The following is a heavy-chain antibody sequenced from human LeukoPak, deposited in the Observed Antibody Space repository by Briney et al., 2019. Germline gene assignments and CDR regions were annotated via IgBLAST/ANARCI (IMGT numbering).Heavy chain of an antibody. CDR3: ARDGRYYYAFDI. CDR2: IYYSGST. CDR1: GGSISSGGYS. D-gene: IGHD1-26*01. Sequence: SQTLSLTCAVSGGSISSGGYSWSWIRQPPGKGLEWIGYIYYSGSTYYNPSLKSRATISVDTSKNHFSLKLSSVTAADTAVYYCARDGRYYYAFDIWGQGKMVSVSS. J-gene: IGHJ3*02. V-gene: IGHV4-30-4*07.